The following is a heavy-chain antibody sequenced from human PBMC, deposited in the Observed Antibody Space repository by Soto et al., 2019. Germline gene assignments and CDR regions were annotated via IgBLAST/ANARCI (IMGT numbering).Heavy chain of an antibody. Sequence: QVQLQQWGAGLLKPSETLSLTCAVYGGSFSGYYWSWIRQPPGKGLEWIGEINHSGSTNYNPSLKSRVTISVDTSKNQFSLQLSSVTAADTAVYYCARRDYGGNSSDYWGQGTLVTVSS. CDR3: ARRDYGGNSSDY. D-gene: IGHD4-17*01. CDR1: GGSFSGYY. V-gene: IGHV4-34*01. J-gene: IGHJ4*02. CDR2: INHSGST.